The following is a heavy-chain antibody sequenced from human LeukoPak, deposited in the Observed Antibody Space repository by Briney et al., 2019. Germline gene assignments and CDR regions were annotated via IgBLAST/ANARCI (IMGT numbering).Heavy chain of an antibody. J-gene: IGHJ4*02. D-gene: IGHD1-26*01. CDR3: ARHKNGGTYPIDY. CDR2: THYSGST. V-gene: IGHV4-59*08. Sequence: SETLSLTCTVSGGSISSYYWSWIRQPPGKGLEYIGYTHYSGSTNYNPSLKSRVTISIDTSKNQFSLKLSSVTAADTAVYYCARHKNGGTYPIDYWGQGTLVTVSS. CDR1: GGSISSYY.